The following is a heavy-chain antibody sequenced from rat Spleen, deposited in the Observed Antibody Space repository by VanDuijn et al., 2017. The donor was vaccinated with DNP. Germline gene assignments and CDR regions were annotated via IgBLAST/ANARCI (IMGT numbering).Heavy chain of an antibody. Sequence: EVQLQESGPGLVKPSQSLSLTCSVTGYSITSNYWGWVRKFPGNKMEWIGHINYSGSTTYTPSLKSRISITRDTSKNQFFLQLNSVTTEDTATYYCAREEAYYGYDYFDYWGQGLMVTVSS. CDR3: AREEAYYGYDYFDY. CDR2: INYSGST. J-gene: IGHJ2*01. CDR1: GYSITSNY. V-gene: IGHV3-1*01. D-gene: IGHD1-7*01.